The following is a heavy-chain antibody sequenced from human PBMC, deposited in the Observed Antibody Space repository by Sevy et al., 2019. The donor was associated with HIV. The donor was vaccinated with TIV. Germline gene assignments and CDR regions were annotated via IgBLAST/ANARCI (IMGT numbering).Heavy chain of an antibody. J-gene: IGHJ6*02. CDR3: TSDQYCGGDCYPVGRSAYYYYGMDV. CDR2: IKQDGSEK. D-gene: IGHD2-21*01. V-gene: IGHV3-7*03. CDR1: GFTFSSYW. Sequence: GGSLRLSCAASGFTFSSYWMSWVRQAPGKGLEWVANIKQDGSEKYYVDSVKGRFTISRDNAKNSLYLQMNSLRAEDTAVYYCTSDQYCGGDCYPVGRSAYYYYGMDVWGQRTTVTVSS.